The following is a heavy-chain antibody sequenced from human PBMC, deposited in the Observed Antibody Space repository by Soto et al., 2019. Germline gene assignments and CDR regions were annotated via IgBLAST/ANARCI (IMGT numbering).Heavy chain of an antibody. CDR1: GFTFSNYA. Sequence: EVQLLESGGDLVQPGGSLRLSCAASGFTFSNYALNWVRQSPGKGLEWVSTIDTSGGSTHYSDSVKGRFAVSRDNSKNTLYLHMISLIDEDTATYYCARDPSTGPADYWGQGTLVIVSS. D-gene: IGHD3-9*01. CDR3: ARDPSTGPADY. V-gene: IGHV3-23*01. CDR2: IDTSGGST. J-gene: IGHJ4*02.